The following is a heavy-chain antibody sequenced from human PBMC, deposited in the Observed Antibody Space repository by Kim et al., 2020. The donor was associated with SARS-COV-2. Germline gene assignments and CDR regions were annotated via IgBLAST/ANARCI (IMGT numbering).Heavy chain of an antibody. V-gene: IGHV3-30*03. J-gene: IGHJ4*02. Sequence: KEYADAVKGRFTISRDTSKNTIYLQMNSLGAEDTAVYYCARALEKAFEYWGQGTLVTVSS. CDR2: K. CDR3: ARALEKAFEY.